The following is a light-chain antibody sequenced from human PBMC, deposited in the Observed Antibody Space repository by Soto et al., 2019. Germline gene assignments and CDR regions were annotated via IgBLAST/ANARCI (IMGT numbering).Light chain of an antibody. CDR1: QGINNY. V-gene: IGKV1-27*01. J-gene: IGKJ1*01. CDR3: EHYYGAPWA. Sequence: DIPMTQSPSSLSASVGDRVTITCRASQGINNYLAWYQQKPGRVPQLLIYGASTLHSGVPSRFSGSGSGTDFTLTISSLQPEDVATYFCEHYYGAPWAFGQGTKVEIK. CDR2: GAS.